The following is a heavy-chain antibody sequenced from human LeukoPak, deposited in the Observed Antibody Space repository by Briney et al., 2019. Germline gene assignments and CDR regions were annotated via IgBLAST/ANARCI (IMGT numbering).Heavy chain of an antibody. CDR3: ARLQANWGSFDY. D-gene: IGHD7-27*01. V-gene: IGHV4-31*03. J-gene: IGHJ4*02. CDR2: IYYSGST. CDR1: GGSISSGGYY. Sequence: PSETLSLTCTVSGGSISSGGYYWSWIRQHPGKGLEWIGYIYYSGSTYYNPSLKSRVTMSVDTSKNQFSLNLSSVTAADTAVYYCARLQANWGSFDYWGQGTLVTVSS.